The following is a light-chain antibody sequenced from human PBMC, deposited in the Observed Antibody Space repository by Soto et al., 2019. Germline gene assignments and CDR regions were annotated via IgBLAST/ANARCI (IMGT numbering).Light chain of an antibody. CDR1: SGNIASSY. Sequence: NFMLTQPHSVSESPGRTVTFSCTRSSGNIASSYVQWYQQRPGSAPRLVIYEDNRRPFGVPDRFSGSVDSSSNSAALTISGLTNEDEADYYCQSYDNNNRVFGGGTKLTVL. J-gene: IGLJ2*01. V-gene: IGLV6-57*04. CDR3: QSYDNNNRV. CDR2: EDN.